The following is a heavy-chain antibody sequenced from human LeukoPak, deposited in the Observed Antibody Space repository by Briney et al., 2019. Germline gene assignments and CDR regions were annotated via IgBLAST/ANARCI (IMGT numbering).Heavy chain of an antibody. CDR3: ASQTYYYYMDV. CDR2: INHSGST. Sequence: SETLSLTCAVYGGSFSGYYWSWIRQPPGKGLEWIGEINHSGSTNYNPSLKSRVTISVDTSKNQFSLKLSSVTAADTAVYYCASQTYYYYMDVWGKGTTVTASS. V-gene: IGHV4-34*01. CDR1: GGSFSGYY. J-gene: IGHJ6*03.